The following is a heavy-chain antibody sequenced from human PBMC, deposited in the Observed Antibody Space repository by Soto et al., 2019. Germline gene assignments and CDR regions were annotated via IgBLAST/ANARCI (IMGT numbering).Heavy chain of an antibody. CDR1: GYTFTSYG. J-gene: IGHJ5*02. Sequence: GASVKVSCKASGYTFTSYGISWVRQAPGQGLEWMGWISAYNGNTNYAQKLQGRVTMTTDTSTSTAYMELRSLRSDDTAVYYCARDLIGYWRSTRPQCKGTFDDWGQGNLVTVSS. V-gene: IGHV1-18*01. CDR3: ARDLIGYWRSTRPQCKGTFDD. CDR2: ISAYNGNT. D-gene: IGHD2-2*01.